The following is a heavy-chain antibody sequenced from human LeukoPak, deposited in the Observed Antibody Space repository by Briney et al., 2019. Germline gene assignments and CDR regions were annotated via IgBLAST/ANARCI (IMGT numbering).Heavy chain of an antibody. CDR3: AKDIGVGAPNHDAFDI. CDR1: GFTFSSYS. J-gene: IGHJ3*02. D-gene: IGHD1-26*01. V-gene: IGHV3-48*01. CDR2: ISGSTRSI. Sequence: GGSLRLSCAASGFTFSSYSMNWVRQAPGKGLEWVSWISGSTRSIYCADSVKGRFTISRDNAKNSLHLQMNSLRAEDTALYYCAKDIGVGAPNHDAFDIWGQGTMVTVSS.